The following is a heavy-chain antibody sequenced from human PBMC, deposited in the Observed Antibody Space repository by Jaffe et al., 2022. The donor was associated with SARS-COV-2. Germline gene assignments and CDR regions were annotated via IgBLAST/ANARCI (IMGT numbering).Heavy chain of an antibody. J-gene: IGHJ6*02. CDR3: AKDHRPQLWYNYYYYGMDV. CDR2: ISYDGSNK. V-gene: IGHV3-30*18. CDR1: GFTFSSYG. D-gene: IGHD5-18*01. Sequence: QVQLVESGGGVVQPGRSLRLSCAASGFTFSSYGMHWVRQAPGKGLEWVAVISYDGSNKYYADSVKGRFTISRDNSKNTLYLQMNSLRAEDTAVYYCAKDHRPQLWYNYYYYGMDVWGQGTTVTVSS.